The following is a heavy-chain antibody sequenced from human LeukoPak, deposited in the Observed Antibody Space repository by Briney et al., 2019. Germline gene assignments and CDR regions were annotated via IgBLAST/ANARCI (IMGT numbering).Heavy chain of an antibody. Sequence: SVTVSFKASGFTFTSSAVQWVRQARGQRLEWIGWIVVGSGNTNYAQKFQERVTITRDMSTSTAYMELSSLRSEDTAVYYCAAITRPPTSGYCSGGSCDAFDIWGQGTMVTVSS. CDR3: AAITRPPTSGYCSGGSCDAFDI. D-gene: IGHD2-15*01. J-gene: IGHJ3*02. CDR1: GFTFTSSA. CDR2: IVVGSGNT. V-gene: IGHV1-58*01.